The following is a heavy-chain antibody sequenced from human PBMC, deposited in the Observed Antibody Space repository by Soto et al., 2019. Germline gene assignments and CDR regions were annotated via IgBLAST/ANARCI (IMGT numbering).Heavy chain of an antibody. CDR1: GFTFSSYG. Sequence: QVQLVESGGGVVQPGRSLRLSCAASGFTFSSYGMHWVRQAPGKGLEWVAVISYDGSKKYYADSVKGRFTISRDNSKNTLYLQMNSLRAEDTAVYYCAKASGGPRIYGMDVWGQGTTVTVSS. V-gene: IGHV3-30*18. CDR3: AKASGGPRIYGMDV. J-gene: IGHJ6*02. D-gene: IGHD2-15*01. CDR2: ISYDGSKK.